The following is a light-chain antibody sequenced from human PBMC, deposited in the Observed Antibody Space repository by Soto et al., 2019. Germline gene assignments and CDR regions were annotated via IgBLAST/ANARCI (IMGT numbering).Light chain of an antibody. CDR2: GVS. CDR1: QDINNF. V-gene: IGKV1-16*02. J-gene: IGKJ2*01. CDR3: QQYNGYPYT. Sequence: DIPMTQSPSSLSASVGDSVTITCRASQDINNFLAWFQQKPGEAPKSLIYGVSNLQSGAPSKFSGSGYGTDFTLTISSLQPEDFGTYYCQQYNGYPYTFGQGTKLEMK.